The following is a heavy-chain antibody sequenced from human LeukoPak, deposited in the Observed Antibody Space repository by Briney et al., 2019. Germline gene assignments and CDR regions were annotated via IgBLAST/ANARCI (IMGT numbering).Heavy chain of an antibody. CDR1: GYTFNSYG. Sequence: ASVKVSCKASGYTFNSYGISWVRQAPGQGLEWMGWMSADNGNTNHAQKLQGRVTMTTDTSTSTAYMELRSLRSDDTAVYYRAREYSGSNWWFDPWGQGTLVTVSS. J-gene: IGHJ5*02. V-gene: IGHV1-18*01. CDR2: MSADNGNT. CDR3: AREYSGSNWWFDP. D-gene: IGHD1-26*01.